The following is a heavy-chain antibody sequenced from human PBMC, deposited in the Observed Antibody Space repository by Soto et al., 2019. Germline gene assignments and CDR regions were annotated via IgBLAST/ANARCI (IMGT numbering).Heavy chain of an antibody. CDR3: ARGLLPWFFDL. CDR1: GGSFSDYY. V-gene: IGHV4-34*01. Sequence: QVQLQQWGAGLWKPSETLSLTCAVYGGSFSDYYWTWIRQPPGKGLGWIGEIYHTGSTNYNPSLKSRGTITVDTSKTQFSLKLSSVTAADTAVYYCARGLLPWFFDLWGPGTLVTVSS. J-gene: IGHJ2*01. CDR2: IYHTGST.